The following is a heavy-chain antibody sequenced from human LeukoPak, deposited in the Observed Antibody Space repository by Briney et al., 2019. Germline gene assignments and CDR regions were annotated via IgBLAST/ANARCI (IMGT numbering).Heavy chain of an antibody. D-gene: IGHD3-16*01. CDR3: AKEGYVSWGAYFDY. Sequence: GGSLRLSCAASGFTFSSYAMSWVRQAPGRGLEWVSAISGSGGSTYYADSVKGRFTISRGNSKNTLYLQMNSLRAEDTAVYYCAKEGYVSWGAYFDYWGQGTLVTVSS. V-gene: IGHV3-23*01. CDR2: ISGSGGST. J-gene: IGHJ4*02. CDR1: GFTFSSYA.